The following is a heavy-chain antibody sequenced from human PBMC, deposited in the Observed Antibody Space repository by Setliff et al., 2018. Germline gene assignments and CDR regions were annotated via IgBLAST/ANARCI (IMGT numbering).Heavy chain of an antibody. V-gene: IGHV1-69*05. CDR2: IIPNFGTT. J-gene: IGHJ6*03. CDR3: AREVVVVKSAINYYYYMDV. D-gene: IGHD2-2*01. CDR1: GFVFITYA. Sequence: SVKVSCKTSGFVFITYAITWVRQAPGQGLEWMGGIIPNFGTTSYAQKFQGRVTITTDESTNTAYMELSSLRSDDTAVFYCAREVVVVKSAINYYYYMDVWGKGTTVTVSS.